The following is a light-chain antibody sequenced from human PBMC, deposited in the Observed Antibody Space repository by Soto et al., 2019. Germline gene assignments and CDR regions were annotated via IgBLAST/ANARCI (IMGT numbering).Light chain of an antibody. V-gene: IGKV1-39*01. Sequence: DLQMTQSPSSLSASVGDRVTITCRASQSISSYLNWYQQKPGKAPKLLIYAASSLQSGVPSRFSGSGSGTDFTLTISSLQPEDFATYYCQQSYGYTFGQGTKLEIK. CDR2: AAS. CDR1: QSISSY. CDR3: QQSYGYT. J-gene: IGKJ2*01.